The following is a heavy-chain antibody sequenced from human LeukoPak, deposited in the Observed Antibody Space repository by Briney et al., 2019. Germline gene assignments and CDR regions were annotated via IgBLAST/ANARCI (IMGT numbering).Heavy chain of an antibody. CDR2: IRSKTNSYAT. V-gene: IGHV3-73*01. J-gene: IGHJ4*02. CDR1: GFTFSGSA. Sequence: GGSLRLSCVASGFTFSGSAMHWVRQAAGKGLEWVGRIRSKTNSYATAYVASVKVRFTISRDDSKNTAYLQMNSLKTEDTAIYYCASASYGDYESSIDYWGRGTLVTISS. D-gene: IGHD4-17*01. CDR3: ASASYGDYESSIDY.